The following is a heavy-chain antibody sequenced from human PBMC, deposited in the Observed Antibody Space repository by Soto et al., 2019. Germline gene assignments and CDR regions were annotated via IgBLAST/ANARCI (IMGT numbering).Heavy chain of an antibody. J-gene: IGHJ6*03. CDR2: INHSGST. CDR1: GGSFSGYY. D-gene: IGHD6-6*01. CDR3: ARASSSHPNYYYYYMDV. Sequence: SETLSLTCAVHGGSFSGYYWSWIRQPPGKGLEWIGEINHSGSTNYNPSLKSRVTISVDTSKNQFSLKLSSVTAADTAVYYCARASSSHPNYYYYYMDVWGKGTTVTVSS. V-gene: IGHV4-34*01.